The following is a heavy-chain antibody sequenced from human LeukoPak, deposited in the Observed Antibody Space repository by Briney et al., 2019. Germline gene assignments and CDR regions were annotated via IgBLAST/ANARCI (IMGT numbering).Heavy chain of an antibody. CDR3: ARGYELYFDY. Sequence: GGSLRLSCAASGFTFSSYAMHWVRQAPGKGLEWVAVISYDGSNKYYADSVKGRFTISRGNSKNTLYLQMNSLRAEDTAVYYCARGYELYFDYWGQGTLVTVSS. D-gene: IGHD5-12*01. CDR2: ISYDGSNK. V-gene: IGHV3-30-3*01. CDR1: GFTFSSYA. J-gene: IGHJ4*02.